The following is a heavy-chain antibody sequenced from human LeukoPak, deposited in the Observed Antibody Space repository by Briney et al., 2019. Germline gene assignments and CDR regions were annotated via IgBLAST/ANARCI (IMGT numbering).Heavy chain of an antibody. J-gene: IGHJ4*02. CDR1: GFTFSSYA. Sequence: GGSLRLSCAASGFTFSSYAMSWVRQTPGKGLEWVSAISGSGGSTYYADSVKGRFTISRDNSKNTLYLQMNSLRAEDTAVYYCATRRYYDFWSGLGIISDWGQGTLVTVFS. V-gene: IGHV3-23*01. CDR3: ATRRYYDFWSGLGIISD. D-gene: IGHD3-3*01. CDR2: ISGSGGST.